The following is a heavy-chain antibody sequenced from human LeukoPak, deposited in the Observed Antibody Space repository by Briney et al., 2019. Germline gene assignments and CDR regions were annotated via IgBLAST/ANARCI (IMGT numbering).Heavy chain of an antibody. D-gene: IGHD3-10*01. CDR3: AKCGTGSNFDY. Sequence: GGSRRLSCVASGLTFSSYWMSWVRQPPGKGLEWVAHLNQDGSERYYVDSVKGRFTISRENVKNSLYLQMNSLRAEDTAVYYCAKCGTGSNFDYWGQGMLVTVSS. V-gene: IGHV3-7*02. CDR2: LNQDGSER. J-gene: IGHJ4*02. CDR1: GLTFSSYW.